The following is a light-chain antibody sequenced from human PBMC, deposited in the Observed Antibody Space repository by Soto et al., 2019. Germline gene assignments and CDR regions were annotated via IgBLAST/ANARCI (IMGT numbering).Light chain of an antibody. CDR2: GAS. J-gene: IGKJ2*01. CDR1: QSVSSSY. V-gene: IGKV3-20*01. Sequence: VLTQSPGTMSLSPGERATLSCRASQSVSSSYLLWYQQKPGQAPRLLIYGASNRATGIPDRFSGSGSGTDFTLTINRLEPEDFAVYYCQQYGGSPPYTFGPGTKVDIK. CDR3: QQYGGSPPYT.